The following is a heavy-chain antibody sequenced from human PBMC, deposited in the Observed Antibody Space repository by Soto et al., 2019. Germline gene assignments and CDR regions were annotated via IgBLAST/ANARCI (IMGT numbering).Heavy chain of an antibody. D-gene: IGHD3-9*01. Sequence: ASVKVSCKASGYTFTSYGINWVRQATGQGLEWMGWMNPNSGNTGYAQKFQGRVTTTRNTPISTAYMELSSLRSEDTAVYYCARERTYFGDYWGQGTLVTVSS. CDR1: GYTFTSYG. CDR3: ARERTYFGDY. V-gene: IGHV1-8*01. CDR2: MNPNSGNT. J-gene: IGHJ4*02.